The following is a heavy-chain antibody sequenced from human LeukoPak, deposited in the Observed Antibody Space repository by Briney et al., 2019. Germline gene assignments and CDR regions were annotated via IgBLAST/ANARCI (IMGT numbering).Heavy chain of an antibody. J-gene: IGHJ3*02. CDR2: ISYDGSNK. CDR1: GFTLKSYA. V-gene: IGHV3-30*04. D-gene: IGHD3-22*01. Sequence: PGRSLRLSCAASGFTLKSYAMNWVRQAPGKGLEWVAMISYDGSNKYYADSVKGRFTISRDNSKNTLYLQMNSLRAEDTAVYYCARDSYYYDSSGYYFGPRRGAFDIWGQGTMVTVSS. CDR3: ARDSYYYDSSGYYFGPRRGAFDI.